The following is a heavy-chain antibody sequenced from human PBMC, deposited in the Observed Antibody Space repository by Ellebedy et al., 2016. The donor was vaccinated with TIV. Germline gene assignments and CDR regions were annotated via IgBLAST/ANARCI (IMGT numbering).Heavy chain of an antibody. D-gene: IGHD5-12*01. V-gene: IGHV3-30*18. CDR2: ISYDGSNK. CDR3: AQEGGYTGYDYAFDH. Sequence: GGSLRLSXAASGFTFSSYAMSWVRQAPGKGLEWVAVISYDGSNKYYADSVKGRFTISRDNSKNTLYLQMNSLRAEDTAVYYCAQEGGYTGYDYAFDHWGQGTLVTVSS. J-gene: IGHJ4*02. CDR1: GFTFSSYA.